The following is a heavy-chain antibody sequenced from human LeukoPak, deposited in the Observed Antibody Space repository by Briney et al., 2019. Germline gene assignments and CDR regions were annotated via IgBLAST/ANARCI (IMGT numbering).Heavy chain of an antibody. Sequence: GGSLRLSCAASGFTFSSYWMSWVRQAPGKGLELVANIKQDGSEKYYVDSVKGRFTISRDNAKNSLYLQMNSLRAEDTAVYYCAREYYDSSGYEDGIDYWGQGTLVTVSS. CDR3: AREYYDSSGYEDGIDY. J-gene: IGHJ4*02. CDR1: GFTFSSYW. D-gene: IGHD3-22*01. CDR2: IKQDGSEK. V-gene: IGHV3-7*01.